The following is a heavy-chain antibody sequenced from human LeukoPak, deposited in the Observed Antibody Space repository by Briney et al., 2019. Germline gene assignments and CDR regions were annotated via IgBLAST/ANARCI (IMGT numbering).Heavy chain of an antibody. CDR3: ARRDSYSSGYYYFDY. D-gene: IGHD3-22*01. J-gene: IGHJ4*02. V-gene: IGHV4-59*01. Sequence: SETLPLTCTVSGGSISSYYWSWIRQPPGKGLEWIGYIYYSGSTNYNPSLKSRVTISVDTSKNQFSLKLSSVTAADTAVYYCARRDSYSSGYYYFDYWGQGTLVTVSS. CDR1: GGSISSYY. CDR2: IYYSGST.